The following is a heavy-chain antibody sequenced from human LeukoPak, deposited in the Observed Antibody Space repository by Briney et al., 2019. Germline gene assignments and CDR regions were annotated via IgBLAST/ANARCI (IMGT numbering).Heavy chain of an antibody. CDR3: ARDLRRGYQPLNGEFDY. D-gene: IGHD2-2*01. CDR1: GYTFTSYG. Sequence: GASVMVSCKASGYTFTSYGISWVRQAPGQGLEWMGWISAYNGNTNYAQKLQGRVTMTTDTSTSTAYMELRSLRSDDTAVYYCARDLRRGYQPLNGEFDYWGQGTLVTVSS. V-gene: IGHV1-18*01. CDR2: ISAYNGNT. J-gene: IGHJ4*02.